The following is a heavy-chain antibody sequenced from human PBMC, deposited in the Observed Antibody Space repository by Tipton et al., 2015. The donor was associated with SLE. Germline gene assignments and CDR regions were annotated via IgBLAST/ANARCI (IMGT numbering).Heavy chain of an antibody. J-gene: IGHJ6*02. CDR3: ARWSPYYYALDV. CDR1: GFTFSVYD. D-gene: IGHD3-10*01. CDR2: IGDDGNA. Sequence: SLRLSCAASGFTFSVYDMHWVRQVPGKGLEWVSGIGDDGNADYPDSAKGRFTISRENAKNSVFLQMNSLGVGDTAVYHCARWSPYYYALDVWGQGTTVTVSS. V-gene: IGHV3-13*01.